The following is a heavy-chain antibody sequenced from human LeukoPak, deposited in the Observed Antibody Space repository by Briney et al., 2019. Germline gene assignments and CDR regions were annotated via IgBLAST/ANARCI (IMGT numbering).Heavy chain of an antibody. V-gene: IGHV4-61*05. Sequence: SETLPLTCTVSGGSISSSSYYWSWIRQPPGKGLEWIAYISDIGSINYNPSLKSRVTISLETSKNQFSLKLSSVTAADTAVYYCAGHHPRNTVDFWGQGTLVTVSS. J-gene: IGHJ4*02. CDR3: AGHHPRNTVDF. CDR1: GGSISSSSYY. CDR2: ISDIGSI. D-gene: IGHD2/OR15-2a*01.